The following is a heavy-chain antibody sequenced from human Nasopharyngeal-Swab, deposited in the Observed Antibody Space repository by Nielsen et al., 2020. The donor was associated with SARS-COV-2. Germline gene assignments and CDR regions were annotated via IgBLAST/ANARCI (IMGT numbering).Heavy chain of an antibody. V-gene: IGHV3-23*01. J-gene: IGHJ4*02. Sequence: GGSLRLSCAASGFTFSSYAMSWVRQAPGKGLEWVSAISGSGGSTYYADSVKGRFTISRDNSKNTLYLQMNSLRAEDTAVYYCAKDVYSYGYGEGIDYWGQGTLVTVSS. CDR3: AKDVYSYGYGEGIDY. CDR1: GFTFSSYA. CDR2: ISGSGGST. D-gene: IGHD5-18*01.